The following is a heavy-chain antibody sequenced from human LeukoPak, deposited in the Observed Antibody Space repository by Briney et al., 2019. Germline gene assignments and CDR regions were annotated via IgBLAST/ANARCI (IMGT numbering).Heavy chain of an antibody. V-gene: IGHV3-49*03. J-gene: IGHJ4*02. CDR3: STDFWRLGFDY. D-gene: IGHD3-3*01. CDR2: IRGKALGWTT. CDR1: GFTFADYG. Sequence: GGSLRLSCIGSGFTFADYGLSWFRQAPGKGLEWVGFIRGKALGWTTEYAASVKGRFSMSRDDSKNIAYLQMDNLKTKDTAVYYCSTDFWRLGFDYWGQGTLVTVSS.